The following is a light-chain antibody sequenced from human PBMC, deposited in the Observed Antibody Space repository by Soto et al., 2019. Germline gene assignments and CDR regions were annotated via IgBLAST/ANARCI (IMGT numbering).Light chain of an antibody. CDR1: SSNIGSNT. CDR2: SNN. V-gene: IGLV1-44*01. Sequence: QTVVTQPPSASGTPGQRVTISCSGSSSNIGSNTVNWYQQLPGTAPKLLIYSNNQRPSGVPDRFSGSKSGTSASLAISGLQSEDEADYYCGAWDDSLNGLYWVFGGGTKVTVL. CDR3: GAWDDSLNGLYWV. J-gene: IGLJ3*02.